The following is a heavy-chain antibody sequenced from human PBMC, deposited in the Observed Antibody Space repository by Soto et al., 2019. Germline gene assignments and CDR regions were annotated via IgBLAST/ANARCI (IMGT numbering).Heavy chain of an antibody. Sequence: SETLSLTCTVSAGSISSGCYYWSWIRQHPGKGLEWIGYIYYSGSTYYNPSLKSRVTISVDTSKNQFSLKLSSVTAADTAVYYCARRILTGLGAFDIRGQGTMVTVSS. D-gene: IGHD3-9*01. CDR1: AGSISSGCYY. CDR3: ARRILTGLGAFDI. V-gene: IGHV4-31*03. CDR2: IYYSGST. J-gene: IGHJ3*02.